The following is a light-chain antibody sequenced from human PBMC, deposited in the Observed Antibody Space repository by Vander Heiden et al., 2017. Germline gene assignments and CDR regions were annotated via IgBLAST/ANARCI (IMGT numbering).Light chain of an antibody. CDR1: VLGEKY. CDR3: LAGDEDNRV. Sequence: SYELTQLPSVSVSPGQTARITCSGDVLGEKYADWYKQKPGEALVLVIYEDSERYPGSPERFSGSTSGNTTTLTISRVLTEDEADYYCLAGDEDNRVFGGGTKLTVL. CDR2: EDS. V-gene: IGLV3-22*01. J-gene: IGLJ3*02.